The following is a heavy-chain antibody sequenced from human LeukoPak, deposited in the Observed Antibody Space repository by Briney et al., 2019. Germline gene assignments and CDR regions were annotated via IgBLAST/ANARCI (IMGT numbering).Heavy chain of an antibody. CDR3: ARTSNTIVVIPLGAFDN. V-gene: IGHV4-59*01. D-gene: IGHD2-15*01. J-gene: IGHJ3*02. CDR2: ISYSGTT. Sequence: SETLSLTCTVSRGSINRYYWSWIRQPPGKGLEWMGYISYSGTTNYNPSLKSRATISVDTSKNQFSLNLTSVTAADTAVYYCARTSNTIVVIPLGAFDNWGHGTRVTVSS. CDR1: RGSINRYY.